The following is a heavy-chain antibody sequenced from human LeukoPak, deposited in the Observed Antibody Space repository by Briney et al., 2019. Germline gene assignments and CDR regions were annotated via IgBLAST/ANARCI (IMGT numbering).Heavy chain of an antibody. J-gene: IGHJ4*02. CDR2: ISRSSSYI. D-gene: IGHD3-9*01. CDR3: AKGLHYNILTGFRRDYYFDY. V-gene: IGHV3-21*01. Sequence: GGSLRLSCAVSGFTFSSYSINWVRQAPGKGLEWVSSISRSSSYIYYADSVRGRFTISRDNARNSLSLQMNSLRADDTAVYYCAKGLHYNILTGFRRDYYFDYWGQGTLVTVSS. CDR1: GFTFSSYS.